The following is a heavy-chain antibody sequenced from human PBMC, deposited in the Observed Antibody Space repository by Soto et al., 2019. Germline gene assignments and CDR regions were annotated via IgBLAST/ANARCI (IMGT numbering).Heavy chain of an antibody. CDR1: GGSFSGYY. J-gene: IGHJ4*02. Sequence: QVQLQQWGAGLLKPSETLSLTCAVYGGSFSGYYWTWIRQPPGTGLEWIGEINHSGSTNYNQSLKSRVTISVDTSKNQFSLKLTSVTAADTAVYYCARDKITGRFDYWGQGTLVTVSS. V-gene: IGHV4-34*01. D-gene: IGHD2-8*02. CDR3: ARDKITGRFDY. CDR2: INHSGST.